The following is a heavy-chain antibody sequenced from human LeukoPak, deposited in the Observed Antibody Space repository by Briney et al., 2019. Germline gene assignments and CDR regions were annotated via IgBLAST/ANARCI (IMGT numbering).Heavy chain of an antibody. CDR2: IWYDGSNK. D-gene: IGHD5-24*01. CDR3: TRVGYIDEGIDY. CDR1: GFTFSGYG. V-gene: IGHV3-33*01. Sequence: GGSLRLSCAASGFTFSGYGMHWVRQAPGKGLEWVAVIWYDGSNKYYADSVKGRFTISRDNSKNTLYLQMNSLRAEDTAIYYCTRVGYIDEGIDYWGQGTLVTVSS. J-gene: IGHJ4*02.